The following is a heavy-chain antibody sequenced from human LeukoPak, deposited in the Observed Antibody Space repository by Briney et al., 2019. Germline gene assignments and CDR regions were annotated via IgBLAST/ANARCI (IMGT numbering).Heavy chain of an antibody. CDR3: ARDLGFCSSTSCYPWFDP. Sequence: PSETLSLTCTVSGASITSYYWSWFRQPPGKGLEWIGYMYYSGTTNYNPSLKSRVTISVDTSKNQFSLKLSYVTAADTAVHYCARDLGFCSSTSCYPWFDPWGQGTLVTVSS. D-gene: IGHD2-2*01. CDR1: GASITSYY. V-gene: IGHV4-59*01. CDR2: MYYSGTT. J-gene: IGHJ5*02.